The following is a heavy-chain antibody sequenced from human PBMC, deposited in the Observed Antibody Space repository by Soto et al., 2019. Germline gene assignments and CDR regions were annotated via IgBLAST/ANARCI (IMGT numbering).Heavy chain of an antibody. CDR2: IIPIFGTA. CDR3: ARFQRDGYNLGYFDY. V-gene: IGHV1-69*13. J-gene: IGHJ4*02. D-gene: IGHD5-12*01. CDR1: GGTFSSYA. Sequence: SVKVSCKASGGTFSSYAISWVRQAPGQGLEWMGGIIPIFGTANYAQKFQGRVTITADESTSTAYMELSSLRSEDTAVYYCARFQRDGYNLGYFDYWGQGTLVTVSS.